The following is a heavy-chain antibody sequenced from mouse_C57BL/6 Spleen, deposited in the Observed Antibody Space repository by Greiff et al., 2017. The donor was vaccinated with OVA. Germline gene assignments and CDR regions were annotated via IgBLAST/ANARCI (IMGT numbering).Heavy chain of an antibody. CDR2: INPKNGGT. CDR3: ARTPYWYFDV. V-gene: IGHV1-18*01. Sequence: EVKLQESGPELVRPGASVKIPCKASGYTFTDYYMDWVKQSHGKSLEWIGDINPKNGGTIYNQKFKGKATLTVDTSSSTAYMELRSLTSEDTAVYVCARTPYWYFDVWGTGTTVTVSS. CDR1: GYTFTDYY. J-gene: IGHJ1*03.